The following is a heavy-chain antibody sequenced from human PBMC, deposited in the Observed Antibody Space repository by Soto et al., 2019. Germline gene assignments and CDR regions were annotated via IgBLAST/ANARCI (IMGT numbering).Heavy chain of an antibody. Sequence: QVQLVQSGAEVKKPGASVKVSCKASGYTFTSYAMHWVRQAPGQRLEWMGWINAGNGNTKYSQKFQGRVTITRDTXASTAYMELSSLRSEDTAVYYCARGPGGPDGPGVYWGQGTLVTVSS. CDR2: INAGNGNT. D-gene: IGHD2-15*01. CDR3: ARGPGGPDGPGVY. J-gene: IGHJ4*02. CDR1: GYTFTSYA. V-gene: IGHV1-3*01.